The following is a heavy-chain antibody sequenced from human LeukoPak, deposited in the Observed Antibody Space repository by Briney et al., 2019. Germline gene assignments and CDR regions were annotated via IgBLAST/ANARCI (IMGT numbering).Heavy chain of an antibody. J-gene: IGHJ1*01. Sequence: GGSLRLSCAASGFTFSSIAMSWVRQAPGKGLEWVTTIRSNGAAAYNADSVKGRFTISRDNAKNSLYLQMNSLRAEDTAVYYCARIYGDPLPEYFQHWGQGTLVTVSS. V-gene: IGHV3-21*01. CDR3: ARIYGDPLPEYFQH. CDR2: IRSNGAAA. D-gene: IGHD4-17*01. CDR1: GFTFSSIA.